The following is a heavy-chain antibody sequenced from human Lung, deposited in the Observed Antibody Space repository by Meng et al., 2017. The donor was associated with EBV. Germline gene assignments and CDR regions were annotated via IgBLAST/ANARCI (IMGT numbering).Heavy chain of an antibody. CDR1: GGSIRLGEHY. Sequence: QVQLQCSGPGLVKPSPTLSLTCPFSGGSIRLGEHYWSWIRQPPGKGLEWIGYIYDSGSTSYNPSLMSRVTISVDTSRNQFSLKLTSVTAADTAVYYCAREYSSSSGLPGPWGQGTLVTVSS. J-gene: IGHJ5*02. D-gene: IGHD6-6*01. CDR2: IYDSGST. V-gene: IGHV4-30-4*08. CDR3: AREYSSSSGLPGP.